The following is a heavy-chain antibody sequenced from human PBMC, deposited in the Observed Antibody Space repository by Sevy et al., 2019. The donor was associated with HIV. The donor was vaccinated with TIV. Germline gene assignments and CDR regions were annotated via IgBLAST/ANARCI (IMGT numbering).Heavy chain of an antibody. CDR1: GGSISSGGYY. J-gene: IGHJ5*02. CDR3: ARAWDDILTGYNMAFNS. V-gene: IGHV4-31*03. Sequence: SETLSLTCTVSGGSISSGGYYWSWIRQHPGKGLEWIGYIYYSGSTYYNPSLKSRVTISVETSKNQFSLKLSSLTAADTAGYYCARAWDDILTGYNMAFNSWGQGTLVTVSS. CDR2: IYYSGST. D-gene: IGHD3-9*01.